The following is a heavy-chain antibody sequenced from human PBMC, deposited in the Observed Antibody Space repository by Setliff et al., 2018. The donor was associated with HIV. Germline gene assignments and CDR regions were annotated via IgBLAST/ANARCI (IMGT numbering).Heavy chain of an antibody. CDR1: GFTFSGSA. J-gene: IGHJ6*03. D-gene: IGHD2-15*01. V-gene: IGHV3-73*01. Sequence: GGSLRLSCAASGFTFSGSAVHWVRQASGRGLEWVGRIRNKGNSYATTYAASVKGRFTISRDDSKNTAFLQMNSLKTEDTAVYYCARDQVGPQWCYMDVWGKGTTVTVSS. CDR3: ARDQVGPQWCYMDV. CDR2: IRNKGNSYAT.